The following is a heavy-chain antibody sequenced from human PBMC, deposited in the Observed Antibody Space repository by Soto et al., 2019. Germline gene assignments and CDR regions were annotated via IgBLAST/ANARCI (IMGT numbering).Heavy chain of an antibody. Sequence: QVKLVDSGGDLVKPAGSLRLSCAASGFTFSDYYMSWIRQAPGKGLEWVSYISGSGSYTNYADSVKGRFTISRDNAKKSLSLQMNSLRPEDTAVYYCASVLRVYDWLPQGAFDTWGQGTMVTVSS. CDR3: ASVLRVYDWLPQGAFDT. D-gene: IGHD3-9*01. CDR1: GFTFSDYY. CDR2: ISGSGSYT. J-gene: IGHJ3*02. V-gene: IGHV3-11*06.